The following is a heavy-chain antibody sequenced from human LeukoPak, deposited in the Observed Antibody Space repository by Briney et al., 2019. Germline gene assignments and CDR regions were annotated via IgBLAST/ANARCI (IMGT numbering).Heavy chain of an antibody. D-gene: IGHD4-17*01. CDR1: GGSISSSNW. V-gene: IGHV4-4*02. CDR3: ARAVTSHFAFSPRVFDP. CDR2: IYHSGST. Sequence: KPSETLPLTCAVSGGSISSSNWWCCGRQPPGKGREWSGEIYHSGSTNYNPSLKSRVTISVDKSKNQFSLKLSSVTAADTAVYYCARAVTSHFAFSPRVFDPWGQGTLVTVSS. J-gene: IGHJ5*02.